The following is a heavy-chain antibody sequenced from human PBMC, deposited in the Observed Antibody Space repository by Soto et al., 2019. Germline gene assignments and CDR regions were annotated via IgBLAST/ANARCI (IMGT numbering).Heavy chain of an antibody. D-gene: IGHD2-2*01. Sequence: AGGSLRLSCAASGFTFTGHWMHWVRQVPGKGLVWVARINTEGDSTNYADSVKGRFTISRDSATNTVYLQMNGLGVDDTSVYFCAREAGYCSTTSCYRRAFDTWGQGTMVTVSS. CDR3: AREAGYCSTTSCYRRAFDT. CDR1: GFTFTGHW. J-gene: IGHJ3*02. CDR2: INTEGDST. V-gene: IGHV3-74*01.